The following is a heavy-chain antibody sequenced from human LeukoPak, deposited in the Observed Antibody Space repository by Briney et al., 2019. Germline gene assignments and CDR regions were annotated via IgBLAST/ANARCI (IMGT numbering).Heavy chain of an antibody. D-gene: IGHD2-2*01. V-gene: IGHV1-46*01. CDR3: ARAAVVPAATDNWFDP. Sequence: ASVKVSCKASGYTFTSYYMHWVRRAPGQGLEWMGIINPSGGSTSYAQKFQGRVTMTRDTSTSTVCMELSSLRSEDTAVYYCARAAVVPAATDNWFDPWGQGTLVTVSS. CDR1: GYTFTSYY. J-gene: IGHJ5*02. CDR2: INPSGGST.